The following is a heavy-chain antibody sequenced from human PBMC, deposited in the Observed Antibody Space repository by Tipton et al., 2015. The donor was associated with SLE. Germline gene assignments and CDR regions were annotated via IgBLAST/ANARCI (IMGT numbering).Heavy chain of an antibody. D-gene: IGHD3-10*01. CDR2: IYYSGSA. Sequence: TLSLTCTVSGGSISSHYWSWIRQPPGKGLEWIGYIYYSGSANYNPSLKSRGTISVDTSKNQFSLKLRSVTAADTAVYYCARGAGITMVRGALIHAFDIWGQGTMVTVSS. CDR3: ARGAGITMVRGALIHAFDI. V-gene: IGHV4-59*11. J-gene: IGHJ3*02. CDR1: GGSISSHY.